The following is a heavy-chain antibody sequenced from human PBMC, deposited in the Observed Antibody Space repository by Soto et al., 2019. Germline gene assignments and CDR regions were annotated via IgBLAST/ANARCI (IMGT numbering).Heavy chain of an antibody. J-gene: IGHJ2*01. CDR2: ISSSGSAI. CDR3: ASGYLSALEL. V-gene: IGHV3-11*01. Sequence: GGSLRLSCAASGFTFSNYYMTWIRQAPGKGLEWVSYISSSGSAIYYANSVKGRFTISRDYAKNSLYLQMSSLRAEDTALYYCASGYLSALELWGRGTLVTVSS. CDR1: GFTFSNYY. D-gene: IGHD1-1*01.